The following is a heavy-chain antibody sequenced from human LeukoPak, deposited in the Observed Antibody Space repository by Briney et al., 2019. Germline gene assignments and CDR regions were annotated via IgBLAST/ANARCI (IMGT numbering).Heavy chain of an antibody. D-gene: IGHD3-10*01. CDR2: ISYDGSNK. J-gene: IGHJ6*02. CDR1: GFTFSNYA. Sequence: GRSLRLSCAASGFTFSNYAMHWVRQAPGKGLEWVAVISYDGSNKYYADSVKGRFTISRDNSKNTLYLQMNSLRAEDTALYYCARARGGSESYGMDVWGQGTTVIVSS. V-gene: IGHV3-30-3*01. CDR3: ARARGGSESYGMDV.